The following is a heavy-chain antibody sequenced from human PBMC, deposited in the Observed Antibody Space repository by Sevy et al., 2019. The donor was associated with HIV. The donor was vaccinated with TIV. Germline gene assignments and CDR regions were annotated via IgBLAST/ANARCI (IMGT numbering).Heavy chain of an antibody. Sequence: GGSLRLSCSASGFTFSSYSMNWVRRAPGKGLEWVSSISSSSSYIYYADSVKGRFTISRDNAKNSLYLQMNSLRAEDTAVYYCAREMMDFWSGYSGWGQGTLVTVSS. J-gene: IGHJ4*02. V-gene: IGHV3-21*01. CDR2: ISSSSSYI. CDR1: GFTFSSYS. D-gene: IGHD3-3*01. CDR3: AREMMDFWSGYSG.